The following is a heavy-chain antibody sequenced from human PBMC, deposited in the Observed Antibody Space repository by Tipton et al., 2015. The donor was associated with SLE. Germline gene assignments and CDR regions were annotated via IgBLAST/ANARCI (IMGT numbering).Heavy chain of an antibody. CDR3: ARGPFRRWRPGAY. V-gene: IGHV4-34*01. CDR1: GGSFRGYH. J-gene: IGHJ4*02. Sequence: TLSLTCAVYGGSFRGYHWTWSRQPPGQGLEWVGEIADTGSPNFHPTLQSRVTISLDTSKSQFSLVLNALTAAGTAVYFCARGPFRRWRPGAYWGQGTLVTVSS. D-gene: IGHD4-23*01. CDR2: IADTGSP.